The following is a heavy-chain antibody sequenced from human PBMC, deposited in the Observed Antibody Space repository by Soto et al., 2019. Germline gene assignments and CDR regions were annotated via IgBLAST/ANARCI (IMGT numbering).Heavy chain of an antibody. CDR3: ARVVNFEQQPGSSPYYGMDV. D-gene: IGHD6-13*01. Sequence: ASVKVSCKASGCTFTSYGISWVRQAPGQGLERMGWISAYNGNTKYAQKLQGRVTMTTDTSTSTAYMELRSLRSDDTAVYYCARVVNFEQQPGSSPYYGMDVWGQGTTVTVSS. V-gene: IGHV1-18*04. CDR1: GCTFTSYG. J-gene: IGHJ6*02. CDR2: ISAYNGNT.